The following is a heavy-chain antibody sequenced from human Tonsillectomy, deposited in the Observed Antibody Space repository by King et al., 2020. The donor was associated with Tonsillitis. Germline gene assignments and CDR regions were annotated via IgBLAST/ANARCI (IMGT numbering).Heavy chain of an antibody. Sequence: QLQESGPGLVKPSETLSLTCTVSGGSVSSGSYYWSWIRQPPGKGLEWIGYIYYSGSTNYNPSLKSRVTITVDTSKNQFSLKLSAVTAADTAVYYCARGGALVQGGTSDYYYGMDVWGQGTTVTVS. J-gene: IGHJ6*02. V-gene: IGHV4-61*01. CDR1: GGSVSSGSYY. CDR3: ARGGALVQGGTSDYYYGMDV. D-gene: IGHD4-23*01. CDR2: IYYSGST.